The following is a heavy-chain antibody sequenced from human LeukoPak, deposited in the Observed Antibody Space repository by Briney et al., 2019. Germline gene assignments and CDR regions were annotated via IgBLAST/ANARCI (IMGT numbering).Heavy chain of an antibody. CDR2: ISYDGSNK. Sequence: QPGGSLRLSCAASGFTFSSYAMHWVRQAPGKGLEWVAVISYDGSNKYYADSVKGRFTISRDNSKNTLYLQMNSLRAEDTAVYYCARDRLLDTVTHYYYYGMDVWGQGTTVTVSS. D-gene: IGHD4-11*01. CDR3: ARDRLLDTVTHYYYYGMDV. J-gene: IGHJ6*02. CDR1: GFTFSSYA. V-gene: IGHV3-30-3*01.